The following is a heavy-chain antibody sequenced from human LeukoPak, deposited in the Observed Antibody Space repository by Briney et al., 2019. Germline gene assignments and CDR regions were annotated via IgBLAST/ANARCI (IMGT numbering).Heavy chain of an antibody. Sequence: ASVKVSCKASGYTFTSCYMHWVRQAPGQGLEWMGIINPSGGSTSYAQKFQGRVPMTRDTSTSTVYMELSSLRSEDTAVYYCAREAYCGGDCPNDAFDIWGQGTMVTVSS. J-gene: IGHJ3*02. CDR3: AREAYCGGDCPNDAFDI. CDR2: INPSGGST. CDR1: GYTFTSCY. D-gene: IGHD2-21*02. V-gene: IGHV1-46*01.